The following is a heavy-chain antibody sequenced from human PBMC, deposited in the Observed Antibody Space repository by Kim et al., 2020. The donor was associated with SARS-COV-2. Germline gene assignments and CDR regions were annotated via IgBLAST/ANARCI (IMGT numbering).Heavy chain of an antibody. D-gene: IGHD3-10*01. V-gene: IGHV1-8*01. CDR1: GYTFTSYD. CDR2: MNPNSGNT. J-gene: IGHJ4*02. CDR3: ARANLIPWYYYGSGSNWGFDY. Sequence: ASVKVSCKASGYTFTSYDINWVRQATGQGLEWMGWMNPNSGNTGYAQKFQGRVTMTRNTSISTAYMELSSLRSEDTAVYYCARANLIPWYYYGSGSNWGFDYWGQGTLVTVSS.